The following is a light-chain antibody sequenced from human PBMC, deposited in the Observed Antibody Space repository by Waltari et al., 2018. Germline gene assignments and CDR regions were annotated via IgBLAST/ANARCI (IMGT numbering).Light chain of an antibody. V-gene: IGLV3-21*03. CDR2: DDS. CDR1: KLGSKR. J-gene: IGLJ2*01. Sequence: SYVLTQPPPVSVAPGKTARITCGGNKLGSKRVHWYQQKQGQAPVLGVYDDSDRPSGIPERFSGSNSGNTATLTISRVEAGDEADYYCQVWDSSSDHVVFGGGTKLTVL. CDR3: QVWDSSSDHVV.